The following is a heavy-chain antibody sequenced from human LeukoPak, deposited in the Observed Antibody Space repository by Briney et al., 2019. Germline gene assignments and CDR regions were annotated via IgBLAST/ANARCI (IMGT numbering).Heavy chain of an antibody. Sequence: GGSLRLSCAASGFTFSNYEMNWVRQAPGKGLEWVSYISSSGSTIYYADSVKGRFTISRDNAKNSLYLQMNSLRAEDTAVYYCARGGWFGRNWFDPWGQGTLVTVSS. CDR2: ISSSGSTI. J-gene: IGHJ5*02. CDR3: ARGGWFGRNWFDP. CDR1: GFTFSNYE. D-gene: IGHD3-10*01. V-gene: IGHV3-48*03.